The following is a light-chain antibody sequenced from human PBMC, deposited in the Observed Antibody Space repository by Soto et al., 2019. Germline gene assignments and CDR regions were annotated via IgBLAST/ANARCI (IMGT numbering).Light chain of an antibody. V-gene: IGKV1-9*01. CDR3: QQLKMYPLP. Sequence: DIHSTQSPSTLSAFGGDRVTITCPASQGISSYFSWCQQKPGKAPNXLXDDXSTLQTGGPSRLSGSGSGTEFTLTISSRQPDDFAIYYCQQLKMYPLPFGGGTKVDIK. CDR1: QGISSY. J-gene: IGKJ4*01. CDR2: DXS.